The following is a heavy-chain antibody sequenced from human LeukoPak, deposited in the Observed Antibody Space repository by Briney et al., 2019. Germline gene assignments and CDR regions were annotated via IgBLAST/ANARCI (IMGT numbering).Heavy chain of an antibody. V-gene: IGHV5-51*01. Sequence: GESLKISCKGSGYSFTSYWIGWVRQMPGKGLEWMGIIYPGDSDTRYSPSFQGQVTISADKSISTAYLQWSSLKASDTAMYYCARYYCSSTSCYGLPHPPSDYWGQGTLVTVSS. D-gene: IGHD2-2*01. CDR1: GYSFTSYW. CDR2: IYPGDSDT. CDR3: ARYYCSSTSCYGLPHPPSDY. J-gene: IGHJ4*02.